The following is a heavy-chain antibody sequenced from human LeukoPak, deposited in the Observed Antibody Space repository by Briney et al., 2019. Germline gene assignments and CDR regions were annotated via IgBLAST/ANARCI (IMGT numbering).Heavy chain of an antibody. CDR1: GGTFSSYA. CDR2: IIPILGIA. J-gene: IGHJ4*02. Sequence: GASVKVSCKASGGTFSSYAISWVRQAPGQGLEWMGRIIPILGIANYAQKFQGRVTITADKSTSTAYMELSSLRSEDTAVYYCAFIAAAGNFDYWGQGTLVTVSS. V-gene: IGHV1-69*04. CDR3: AFIAAAGNFDY. D-gene: IGHD6-13*01.